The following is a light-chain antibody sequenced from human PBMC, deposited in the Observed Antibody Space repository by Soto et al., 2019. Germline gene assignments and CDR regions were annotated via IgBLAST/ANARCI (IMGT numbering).Light chain of an antibody. Sequence: ANQRTQPPSSPYASVGDRVTITCRASQGIRNDLGWYQQKPGKAPKLLIYAAPSLQSGVPSRFSGSGSGTDFTLTISSLQPEDFATYYCLQDYNYPLTFGGGTKVDIK. CDR2: AAP. CDR1: QGIRND. CDR3: LQDYNYPLT. J-gene: IGKJ4*01. V-gene: IGKV1-6*01.